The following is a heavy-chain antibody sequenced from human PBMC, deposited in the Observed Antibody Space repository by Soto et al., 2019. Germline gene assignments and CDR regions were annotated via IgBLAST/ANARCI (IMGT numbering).Heavy chain of an antibody. J-gene: IGHJ3*02. CDR1: GFSFGSSW. V-gene: IGHV3-7*05. D-gene: IGHD6-13*01. CDR3: ARDVSPGSSSLYLDAFAI. CDR2: IKKDGSQI. Sequence: EVQLVESGGGLVQPGGSLRLSCVASGFSFGSSWMTWVRQAPGKGLEWVANIKKDGSQISYLDSVRGRFTISRDNAKNSLYLQMNSLRAEDTALYYCARDVSPGSSSLYLDAFAIWGQGTMVTVSS.